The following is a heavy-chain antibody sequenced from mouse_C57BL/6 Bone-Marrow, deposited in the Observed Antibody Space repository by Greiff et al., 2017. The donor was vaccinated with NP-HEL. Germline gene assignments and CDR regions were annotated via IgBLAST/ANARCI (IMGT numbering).Heavy chain of an antibody. CDR3: ARTGAQALDY. J-gene: IGHJ2*01. CDR1: GYTFTSYW. V-gene: IGHV1-72*01. Sequence: QVQLQQPGAELVKPGASVKLSCKASGYTFTSYWMHWVKQRPGRGLEWIGRIDPNSGGTKYNEKFKSKATLTVDKPSSTAYMQISSLTSEDSAVYYCARTGAQALDYWGQGTTLTVSS. CDR2: IDPNSGGT. D-gene: IGHD3-2*02.